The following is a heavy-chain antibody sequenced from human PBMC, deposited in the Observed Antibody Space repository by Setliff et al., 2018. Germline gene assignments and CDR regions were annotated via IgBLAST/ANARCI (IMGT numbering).Heavy chain of an antibody. CDR2: ISGSGSSS. CDR1: GFTFSTFA. V-gene: IGHV3-23*01. CDR3: TRVWSMVSDSYYFYMDV. D-gene: IGHD2-8*02. Sequence: LRLSCAASGFTFSTFAMSWVRQAPGKGLEWVSHISGSGSSSSYADSVKGRFTISRDNARNTLYLQMNSLRAEDTAVYFCTRVWSMVSDSYYFYMDVWGKGTTVTVSS. J-gene: IGHJ6*03.